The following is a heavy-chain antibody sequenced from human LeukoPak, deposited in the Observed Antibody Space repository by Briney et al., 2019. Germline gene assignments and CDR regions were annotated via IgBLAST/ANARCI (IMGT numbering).Heavy chain of an antibody. CDR1: GFTFSSYS. V-gene: IGHV3-21*01. CDR2: ISSSSSYI. D-gene: IGHD6-19*01. J-gene: IGHJ4*02. CDR3: ASAPGYSSGWYSVDY. Sequence: GGSLRLSCAASGFTFSSYSMNWVRQAPGKGLEWVSSISSSSSYIYYADSAKGRFTISRDNAKNSLYLQMNSLRAEDTAVYYCASAPGYSSGWYSVDYWGQGTLVTVSS.